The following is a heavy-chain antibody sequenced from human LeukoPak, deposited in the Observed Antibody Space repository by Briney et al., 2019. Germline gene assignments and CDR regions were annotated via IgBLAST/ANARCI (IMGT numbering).Heavy chain of an antibody. V-gene: IGHV4-59*01. J-gene: IGHJ6*03. CDR1: GGSISSYY. CDR3: ARETSQKGAHYMDV. Sequence: PSETLSLTCTVSGGSISSYYWSWIRQPPGKGLEYIGYIYYSGYINYNPSLKSRVTISVDTSKNQFSLKLSSVTAADTAVYYCARETSQKGAHYMDVWGKGTTVTISS. CDR2: IYYSGYI. D-gene: IGHD3-16*01.